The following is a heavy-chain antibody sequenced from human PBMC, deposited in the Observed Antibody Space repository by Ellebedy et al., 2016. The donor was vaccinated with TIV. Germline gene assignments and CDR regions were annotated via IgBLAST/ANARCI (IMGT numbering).Heavy chain of an antibody. CDR1: GFIFSNAW. CDR3: ATLSSPIFGDYPSH. J-gene: IGHJ4*02. Sequence: PGGSLRLSCTGSGFIFSNAWMTWVRQAPGKGLEWIGRIKANSDGGTTDYATSVKDRFIMSIDDSRRTLHLQMNSLRTEDTGVFYCATLSSPIFGDYPSHWGQGALVTVSS. D-gene: IGHD4-17*01. CDR2: IKANSDGGTT. V-gene: IGHV3-15*05.